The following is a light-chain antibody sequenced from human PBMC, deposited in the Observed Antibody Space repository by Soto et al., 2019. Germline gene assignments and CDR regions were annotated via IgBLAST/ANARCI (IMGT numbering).Light chain of an antibody. V-gene: IGKV3-20*01. CDR1: QSVSGSH. Sequence: EIVLTQSPGTLALSPGERATLSCRASQSVSGSHLAWYQQKPGQAPRLLINDASNRATGIPDRFSGSGSGTEFTLSISRREPEDFAVYYCQQYGDSPPYTFGQGTQLEIK. CDR3: QQYGDSPPYT. CDR2: DAS. J-gene: IGKJ2*01.